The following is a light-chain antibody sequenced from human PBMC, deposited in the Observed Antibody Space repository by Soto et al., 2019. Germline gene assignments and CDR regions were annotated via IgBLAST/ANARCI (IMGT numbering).Light chain of an antibody. Sequence: IHLTQSPSFFSASFGDMVTMTFGPSQAVPNNIAWYQQKPGNPPRLLIYEESTLHSGVPSRFSGRKVGTQFILTIDSLQPEDFATYYCQQVKSYPRTFGGGTKVDIK. J-gene: IGKJ4*01. CDR1: QAVPNN. CDR2: EES. CDR3: QQVKSYPRT. V-gene: IGKV1-9*01.